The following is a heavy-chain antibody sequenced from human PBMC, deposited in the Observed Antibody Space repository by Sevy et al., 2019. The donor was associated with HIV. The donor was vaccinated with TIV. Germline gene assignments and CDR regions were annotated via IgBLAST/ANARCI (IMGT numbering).Heavy chain of an antibody. CDR2: ISYTGNT. V-gene: IGHV4-30-4*02. CDR3: AMDATEYTSSSVWFDP. J-gene: IGHJ5*02. Sequence: SETLSLTCTVSGDSISSGNYYWHWIRQPPGKGLEWIGYISYTGNTYYNPSLKSPVTISVDTSNNQCSLSLTSVTAADTAVYYCAMDATEYTSSSVWFDPWGQGTLVTVSS. CDR1: GDSISSGNYY. D-gene: IGHD6-6*01.